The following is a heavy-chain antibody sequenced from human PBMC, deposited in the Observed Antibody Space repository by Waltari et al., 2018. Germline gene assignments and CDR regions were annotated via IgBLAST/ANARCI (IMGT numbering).Heavy chain of an antibody. V-gene: IGHV4-38-2*01. Sequence: VQLVESGGGLVQPGGSLRLSCAASGFTFSSYWMSWVRQAPGKGLEWIGGIYHSGSTYYNPSLKSRVTISVDTSKNQFSLKLSSVTAADTAVCYCARRSGRHNFYGDYYFDYWGQGTLVTVSS. D-gene: IGHD4-17*01. J-gene: IGHJ4*02. CDR2: IYHSGST. CDR1: GFTFSSYW. CDR3: ARRSGRHNFYGDYYFDY.